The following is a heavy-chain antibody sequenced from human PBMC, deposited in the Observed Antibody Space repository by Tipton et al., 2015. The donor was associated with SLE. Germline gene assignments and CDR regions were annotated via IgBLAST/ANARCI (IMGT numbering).Heavy chain of an antibody. D-gene: IGHD1-26*01. CDR3: ARFGWELNPEDYYYYYMDV. Sequence: SLRLSCAASGFTFSSYEMNWVRQAPGKGLEWVSYISSSGSTIYYADPVKGRFTISRDNAKNSLYLQMNSLRAEDTAVYYCARFGWELNPEDYYYYYMDVWGKGTTVTVSS. CDR1: GFTFSSYE. CDR2: ISSSGSTI. V-gene: IGHV3-48*03. J-gene: IGHJ6*03.